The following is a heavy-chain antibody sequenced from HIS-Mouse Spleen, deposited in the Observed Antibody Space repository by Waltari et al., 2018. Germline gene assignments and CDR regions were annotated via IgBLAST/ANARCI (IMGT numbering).Heavy chain of an antibody. Sequence: QMQLVQSGPEVKKPGTSVKVSCKASGFTFTSSAMHWVRQARGQRLEWIGWIVVGSGNTNYAQKFQERVTITRDMSTSTAYMELSSLRSEDTAVYYCAAGYGSSWHGAFDIWGQGTMVTVSS. V-gene: IGHV1-58*02. D-gene: IGHD6-13*01. CDR1: GFTFTSSA. CDR2: IVVGSGNT. J-gene: IGHJ3*02. CDR3: AAGYGSSWHGAFDI.